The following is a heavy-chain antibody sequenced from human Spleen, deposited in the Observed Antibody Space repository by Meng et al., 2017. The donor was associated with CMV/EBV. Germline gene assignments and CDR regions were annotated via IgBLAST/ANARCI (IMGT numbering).Heavy chain of an antibody. Sequence: GESLKISCEASGFAFSTYVMHWVRQAPGKGLEWVAVISHDGSSKHYSDSLKGRFTISRGNAKNSLYLQMNSLRVEDTAVYYCARAGGGVLDVWGPGTTVTVSS. D-gene: IGHD3-16*01. CDR2: ISHDGSSK. CDR3: ARAGGGVLDV. J-gene: IGHJ6*02. V-gene: IGHV3-30*04. CDR1: GFAFSTYV.